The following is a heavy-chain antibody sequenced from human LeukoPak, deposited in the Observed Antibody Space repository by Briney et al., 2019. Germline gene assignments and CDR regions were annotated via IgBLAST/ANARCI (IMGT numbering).Heavy chain of an antibody. CDR3: ARADYDFWSGYPAPFDY. V-gene: IGHV4-59*01. CDR1: GGSIRSYY. J-gene: IGHJ4*02. Sequence: SETLSLTCTVPGGSIRSYYWSWIRQPPGKGLEWIGYIYYSGSTNYNPSLKSRVTISVDTSKNQFSLKLSSVTAADTAVYYCARADYDFWSGYPAPFDYWGQGTLVTVSS. CDR2: IYYSGST. D-gene: IGHD3-3*01.